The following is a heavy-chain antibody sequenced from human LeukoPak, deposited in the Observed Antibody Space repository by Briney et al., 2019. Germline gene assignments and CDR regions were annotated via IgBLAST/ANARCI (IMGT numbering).Heavy chain of an antibody. D-gene: IGHD1-26*01. CDR1: GFTFSSYA. V-gene: IGHV3-30-3*01. Sequence: GGSLRLSCAASGFTFSSYAVHWVRQAPGKGLEWVAVISYDGSNKYYADSVKGRFTISRDNSKNTLYLQMNSLRAEDTAVYYCARGEGYFDYWGQGTLVTVSS. CDR3: ARGEGYFDY. CDR2: ISYDGSNK. J-gene: IGHJ4*02.